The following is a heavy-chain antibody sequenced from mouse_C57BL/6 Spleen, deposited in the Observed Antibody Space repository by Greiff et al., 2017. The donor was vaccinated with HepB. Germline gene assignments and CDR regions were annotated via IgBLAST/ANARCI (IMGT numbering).Heavy chain of an antibody. V-gene: IGHV5-16*01. CDR2: INYDGSST. D-gene: IGHD1-1*01. J-gene: IGHJ3*01. CDR1: GFTFSDYY. Sequence: EVKVVESEGGLVQPGSSMKLSCTASGFTFSDYYMAWVRQVPEKGLEWVANINYDGSSTYYLDSLKSRFIISRDNAKNILYLQMSSLKSEDTATYYCARGLYGSSFPFAYWGQGTLVTVSA. CDR3: ARGLYGSSFPFAY.